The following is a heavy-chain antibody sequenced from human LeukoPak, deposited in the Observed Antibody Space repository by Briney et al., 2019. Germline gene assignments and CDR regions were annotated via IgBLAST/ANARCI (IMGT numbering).Heavy chain of an antibody. D-gene: IGHD3-3*01. CDR1: GFTFSSYA. CDR3: AKDLRFLEWLPVYYYYYGMDV. V-gene: IGHV3-23*01. CDR2: ISGSGGST. Sequence: GGSLRLSCAASGFTFSSYAMSWVRQAPGKGLEWVSAISGSGGSTYYADSVKGRFTISRDNSKNTLYLQMNSLRAEDTAVYYCAKDLRFLEWLPVYYYYYGMDVWGQGTTVTVSS. J-gene: IGHJ6*02.